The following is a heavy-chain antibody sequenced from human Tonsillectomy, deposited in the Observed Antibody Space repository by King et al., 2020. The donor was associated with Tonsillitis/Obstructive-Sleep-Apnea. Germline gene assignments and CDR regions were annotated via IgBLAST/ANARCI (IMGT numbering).Heavy chain of an antibody. Sequence: VQLVESGGALVQPGGSLRLSCAASDFAFSNYWMHWVRQAPGKGLVWVSVNNSDWSRTTYADSVKGRFTISRDNAKNTVYRQIDSLRVEDTAVYYCARDRGYTSDYWGQGTLVTVSS. CDR3: ARDRGYTSDY. V-gene: IGHV3-74*01. CDR1: DFAFSNYW. CDR2: NNSDWSRT. D-gene: IGHD3-10*01. J-gene: IGHJ4*02.